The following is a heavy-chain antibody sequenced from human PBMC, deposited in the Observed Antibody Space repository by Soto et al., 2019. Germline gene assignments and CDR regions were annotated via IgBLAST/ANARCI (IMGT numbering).Heavy chain of an antibody. CDR2: INPNSGGT. CDR1: GYTFTGYY. Sequence: GASVKVSCKASGYTFTGYYMHWVRQAPGQGLEWMGWINPNSGGTNYAQKFQGRVTMTRDTSISTAYMELSRLRSDDTAVYYCARDSGSYCSGGSCYYRAYYYYGMDVWGQGTTVTVSS. CDR3: ARDSGSYCSGGSCYYRAYYYYGMDV. J-gene: IGHJ6*02. V-gene: IGHV1-2*02. D-gene: IGHD2-15*01.